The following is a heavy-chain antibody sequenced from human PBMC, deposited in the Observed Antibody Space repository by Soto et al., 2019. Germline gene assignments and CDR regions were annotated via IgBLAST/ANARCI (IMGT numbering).Heavy chain of an antibody. V-gene: IGHV4-4*02. D-gene: IGHD4-4*01. CDR1: GGSISRSNW. J-gene: IGHJ6*02. CDR3: ARVLQTSYYYYGTDV. CDR2: IYHSGST. Sequence: PSETLSLTCAVSGGSISRSNWWSWFRQPPGKGLEWIGEIYHSGSTNYNPSLKSRVTISVDKSKNQFSLKLSSVTAADAAVYFCARVLQTSYYYYGTDVWGQGTTVTVSS.